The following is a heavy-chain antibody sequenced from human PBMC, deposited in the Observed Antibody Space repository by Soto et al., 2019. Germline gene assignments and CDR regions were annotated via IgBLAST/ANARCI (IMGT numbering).Heavy chain of an antibody. J-gene: IGHJ3*01. D-gene: IGHD1-1*01. Sequence: DVQLVESGGGLIQPGESLRLSCAAFGLTISGKKYVAWVRQAPGKELEWVSALYDVDGSFYADSVTGRFTTSSDSSKTTVYLQMNDLRPDDTAVYYCATWHEREHAFDVWGQGTPVTISS. V-gene: IGHV3-53*01. CDR2: LYDVDGS. CDR3: ATWHEREHAFDV. CDR1: GLTISGKKY.